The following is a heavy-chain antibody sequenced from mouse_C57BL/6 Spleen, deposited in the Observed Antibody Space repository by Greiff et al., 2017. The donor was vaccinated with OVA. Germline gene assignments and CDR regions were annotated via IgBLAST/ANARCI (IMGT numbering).Heavy chain of an antibody. D-gene: IGHD1-1*01. CDR1: GFSLTSYG. V-gene: IGHV2-9*01. J-gene: IGHJ3*01. Sequence: VKLMESGPGLVAPSQSLSITCTVSGFSLTSYGVDWVRQPPGKGLEWLGVIWGGGSTNYNSALMSRLSISKDNAKSQVFLNMNSLQTDDTAMYYCARRDTTVVPFAYWGQGTLVTVSA. CDR2: IWGGGST. CDR3: ARRDTTVVPFAY.